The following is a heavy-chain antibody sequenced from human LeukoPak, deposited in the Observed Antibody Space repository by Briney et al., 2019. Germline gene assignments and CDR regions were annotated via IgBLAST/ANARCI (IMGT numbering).Heavy chain of an antibody. V-gene: IGHV3-74*01. Sequence: GGSLRLSCAASGFTFSSYWMHWVRQAPGKGLVWVSRTDGSSTSYADSVKGRFTISRDNAKNTLYLQMNSLRAEDTAVYYCAKGEGRIAVARNGMDVWGQGTTVTVSS. CDR3: AKGEGRIAVARNGMDV. CDR2: TDGSST. J-gene: IGHJ6*02. CDR1: GFTFSSYW. D-gene: IGHD6-19*01.